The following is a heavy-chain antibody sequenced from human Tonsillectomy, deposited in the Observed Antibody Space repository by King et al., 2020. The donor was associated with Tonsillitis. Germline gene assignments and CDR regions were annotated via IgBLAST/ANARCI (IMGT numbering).Heavy chain of an antibody. V-gene: IGHV3-7*03. J-gene: IGHJ4*02. CDR1: GFTFRRYW. CDR3: ARAAWDGEESSAGDD. D-gene: IGHD6-25*01. CDR2: IKSDGSDK. Sequence: VPLLASWVVLVPPWVSLRLSFAASGFTFRRYWMRWVRQSPWPGLEWVADIKSDGSDKYYVDSVKGRFTISRDNARNSLYLQMNSPRAEDTAVYSWARAAWDGEESSAGDDGGKGTRGT.